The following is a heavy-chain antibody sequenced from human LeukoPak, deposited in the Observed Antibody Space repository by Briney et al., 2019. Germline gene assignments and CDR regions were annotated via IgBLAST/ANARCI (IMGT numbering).Heavy chain of an antibody. V-gene: IGHV3-7*04. J-gene: IGHJ4*02. CDR1: GFTFSNAW. Sequence: PGGSLRLSCAASGFTFSNAWMSWVRQAPGKGLEWVANIKQDGSEKYYVDSVKGRFTISRDNAKNSLYLQMNSLRAEDTAVYYCARGYDFWSGYVDYWGQGTLVTVSS. CDR2: IKQDGSEK. D-gene: IGHD3-3*01. CDR3: ARGYDFWSGYVDY.